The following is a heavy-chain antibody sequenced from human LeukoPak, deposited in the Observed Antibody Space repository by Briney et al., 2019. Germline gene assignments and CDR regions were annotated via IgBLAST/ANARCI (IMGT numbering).Heavy chain of an antibody. D-gene: IGHD4-11*01. J-gene: IGHJ5*02. CDR2: IRYDGSNK. CDR1: GFTFSSYG. V-gene: IGHV3-30*02. Sequence: PGGSLRLSCAASGFTFSSYGMHWVRQAPGKGLKWVAFIRYDGSNKYYADSVKGRFTISRDNSKNTLYLQMNSLRAEDTAVYYCAKDLTTVTTIRFDPWGQGTLVTVSS. CDR3: AKDLTTVTTIRFDP.